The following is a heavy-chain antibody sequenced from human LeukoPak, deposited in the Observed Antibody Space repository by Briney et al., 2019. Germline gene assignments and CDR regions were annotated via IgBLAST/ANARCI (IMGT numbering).Heavy chain of an antibody. D-gene: IGHD1-26*01. CDR3: ARDDWRLGWEPYDAFDI. J-gene: IGHJ3*02. CDR1: GYTFTSYG. V-gene: IGHV1-18*01. Sequence: GASVKVSCKASGYTFTSYGISWVRQAPGQGLEWMGWISAYNGNTNYAQKLQGRVTMTTDTSTSTAYMELRSLRSDDTAVYYCARDDWRLGWEPYDAFDIWGQGTMVTVSS. CDR2: ISAYNGNT.